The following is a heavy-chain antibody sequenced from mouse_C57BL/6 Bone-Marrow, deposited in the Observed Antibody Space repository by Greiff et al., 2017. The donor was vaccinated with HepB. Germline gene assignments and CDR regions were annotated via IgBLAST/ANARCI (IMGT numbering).Heavy chain of an antibody. Sequence: VMLVESEGGLVQPGSSMKLSCTASGFTFSDYYLAWVRQVPEKGLEWVANINYDGSSTYYLDSLKSRLIISRDNAKNILYLQMSSLTSNDTATYYCARDLYYSNYEGNAMDYWGQGTSVTVSS. V-gene: IGHV5-16*01. J-gene: IGHJ4*01. D-gene: IGHD2-5*01. CDR3: ARDLYYSNYEGNAMDY. CDR2: INYDGSST. CDR1: GFTFSDYY.